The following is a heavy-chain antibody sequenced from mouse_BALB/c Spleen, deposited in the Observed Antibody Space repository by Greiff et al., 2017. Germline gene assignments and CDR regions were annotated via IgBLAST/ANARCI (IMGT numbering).Heavy chain of an antibody. CDR1: GFTFNTYA. CDR2: IRSKSNNYAT. Sequence: GGGLVQPKGSLKLSCAASGFTFNTYAMNWVRQAPGKGLEWVARIRSKSNNYATYYADSVKDRFTISRDDSQSMLYLQMNNLKTEDTAMYYCVRAITTDWYFDVWGAGTTVTVSS. CDR3: VRAITTDWYFDV. J-gene: IGHJ1*01. V-gene: IGHV10-1*02. D-gene: IGHD1-1*01.